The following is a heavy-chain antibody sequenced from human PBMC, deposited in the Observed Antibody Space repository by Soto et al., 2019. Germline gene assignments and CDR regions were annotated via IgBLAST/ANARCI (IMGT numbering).Heavy chain of an antibody. CDR3: AGGYCGYDYSPYFLYGMDV. Sequence: SVKVSCKASGGTFSSYTISWVRQAPGQGLEWMGRIIPILGIANYAQKFQGRVTITADKSTSTAYMELSSLRSEDTAVYYFAGGYCGYDYSPYFLYGMDVWGQGTTVTVSS. D-gene: IGHD5-12*01. V-gene: IGHV1-69*02. CDR1: GGTFSSYT. J-gene: IGHJ6*02. CDR2: IIPILGIA.